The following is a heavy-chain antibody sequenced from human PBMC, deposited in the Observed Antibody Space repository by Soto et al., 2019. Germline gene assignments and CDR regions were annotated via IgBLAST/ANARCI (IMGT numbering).Heavy chain of an antibody. Sequence: ASVKVSCKASGYTFTRDQIHWVRQAPGQGIEWMGMIDPSGGKTNYAQKFQGRVTMTRDTSTSTVYMALSSLRSEDTAIYFCGRVMRTLLSITALDTCGQGTLVTVSS. V-gene: IGHV1-46*01. CDR2: IDPSGGKT. J-gene: IGHJ5*02. CDR1: GYTFTRDQ. CDR3: GRVMRTLLSITALDT. D-gene: IGHD3-10*01.